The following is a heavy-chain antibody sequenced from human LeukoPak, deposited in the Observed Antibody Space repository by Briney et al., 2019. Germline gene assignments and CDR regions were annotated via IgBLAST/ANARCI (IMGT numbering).Heavy chain of an antibody. V-gene: IGHV4-34*01. CDR1: GGSFSGYY. J-gene: IGHJ4*02. CDR3: ARIYDSSGYVDY. CDR2: INHSGST. D-gene: IGHD3-22*01. Sequence: SETLSLTCAVYGGSFSGYYWNWIRQPPGKGLEWIGEINHSGSTNYNPSLKSRVTISVDTSKNQFSLKLSSVTAADTAVYYCARIYDSSGYVDYWGQGTLVTVSS.